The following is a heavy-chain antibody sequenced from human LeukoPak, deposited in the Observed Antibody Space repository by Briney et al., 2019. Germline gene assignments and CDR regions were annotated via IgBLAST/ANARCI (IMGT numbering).Heavy chain of an antibody. Sequence: SQTLSLTCAISGDIFSNNSAAWIWVRQSPSRGLEWLGRTYYKSRWYNDYAVSVKSRISINPDTSKNQFSLQLNSATPEDTAVYYCAKSGYGFGRDWFDPWGQGTLVTVSS. CDR3: AKSGYGFGRDWFDP. CDR1: GDIFSNNSAA. V-gene: IGHV6-1*01. J-gene: IGHJ5*02. D-gene: IGHD5-18*01. CDR2: TYYKSRWYN.